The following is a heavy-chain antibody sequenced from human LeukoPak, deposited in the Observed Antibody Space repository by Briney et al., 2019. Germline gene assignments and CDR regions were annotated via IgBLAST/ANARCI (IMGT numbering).Heavy chain of an antibody. CDR3: ARALGYYYGMDV. V-gene: IGHV4-30-4*01. J-gene: IGHJ6*02. CDR2: IYYSGST. Sequence: PSETLSLTCTVSGGSIRSGDYYWSWIRQPPGKGLEWIGYIYYSGSTYYNPSLKSRVTISVDTSKNQFSLKLSSVTAADTAVYYCARALGYYYGMDVWGQGTTVTVSS. CDR1: GGSIRSGDYY.